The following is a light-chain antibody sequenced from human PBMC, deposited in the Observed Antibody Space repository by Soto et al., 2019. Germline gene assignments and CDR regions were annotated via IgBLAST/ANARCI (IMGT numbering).Light chain of an antibody. V-gene: IGKV3-11*01. CDR3: QQRSNWPIT. J-gene: IGKJ5*01. CDR1: QSVSSY. CDR2: DAS. Sequence: ESVLTQAPATLSSSPGERYTLCCKASQSVSSYLAWYKQKPGQXPRXXIYDASNRATGIPARFSGSGSGTNLTLTISSLEPEDFAVYYCQQRSNWPITFGQGTRLEIK.